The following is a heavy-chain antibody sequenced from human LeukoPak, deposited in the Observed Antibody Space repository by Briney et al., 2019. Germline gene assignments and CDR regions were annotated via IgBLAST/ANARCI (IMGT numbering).Heavy chain of an antibody. CDR3: ARPMVRGVISAYFDY. Sequence: TGGSLRLSCAASGFTFSSYWMSWVRQAPGKGLEWVANIKQDGSEKYYVDSVKGRFTISRDNAKNSLYLQMNSLRAGDTAVYYCARPMVRGVISAYFDYWGQGTLVTVSS. CDR1: GFTFSSYW. V-gene: IGHV3-7*01. CDR2: IKQDGSEK. D-gene: IGHD3-10*01. J-gene: IGHJ4*02.